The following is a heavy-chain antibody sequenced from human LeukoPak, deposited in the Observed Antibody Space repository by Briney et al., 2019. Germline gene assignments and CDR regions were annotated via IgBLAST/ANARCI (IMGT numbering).Heavy chain of an antibody. CDR2: INPSGGST. J-gene: IGHJ5*02. CDR1: GYTFTSCY. Sequence: ASVKVSCKASGYTFTSCYMHWVRQAPGQGLEWMGIINPSGGSTSYAQKFQGRVTMTRDTSTSTVYMELSSLRSEDSGVYYCARGGDDYGGNSAWFDPWGQGTLVTVSS. V-gene: IGHV1-46*01. D-gene: IGHD4-23*01. CDR3: ARGGDDYGGNSAWFDP.